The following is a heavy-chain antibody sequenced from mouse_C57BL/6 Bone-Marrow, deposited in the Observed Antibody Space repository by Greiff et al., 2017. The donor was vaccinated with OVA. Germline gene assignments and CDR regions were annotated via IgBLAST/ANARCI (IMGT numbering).Heavy chain of an antibody. J-gene: IGHJ1*03. V-gene: IGHV1-82*01. Sequence: VKLVESGPELVKPGASVKISCKASGYAFSSSWMNWVKQRPGKGLEWIGRIYPGDGDTNYNGKFKGKATLTADKSSSTAYMQLSSLTSEDSAVYFCAREGLYYGSSYGYFDVWGTGTTVTVSS. D-gene: IGHD1-1*01. CDR3: AREGLYYGSSYGYFDV. CDR1: GYAFSSSW. CDR2: IYPGDGDT.